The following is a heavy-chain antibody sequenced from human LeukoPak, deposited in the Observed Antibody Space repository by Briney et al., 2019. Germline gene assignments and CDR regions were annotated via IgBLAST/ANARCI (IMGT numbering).Heavy chain of an antibody. CDR1: GGSISSYY. Sequence: SETLSLTCSVSGGSISSYYWSWIRQPPGKGLEWIGYIYYSGSTNYNPSLKSRVTISVDTSKNQFSLKLSSVTAADTAVYYCARATRLAYGGNSYYFDYWGQGTLVTVSS. CDR3: ARATRLAYGGNSYYFDY. CDR2: IYYSGST. J-gene: IGHJ4*02. D-gene: IGHD4-23*01. V-gene: IGHV4-59*01.